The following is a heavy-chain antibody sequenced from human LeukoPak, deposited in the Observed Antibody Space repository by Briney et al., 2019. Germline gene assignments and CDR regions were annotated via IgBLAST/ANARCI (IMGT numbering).Heavy chain of an antibody. CDR2: IPYDGSNK. V-gene: IGHV3-30-3*01. CDR3: AREEWYYFDY. CDR1: GFTFNTYA. J-gene: IGHJ4*02. Sequence: GGPLRLSCVASGFTFNTYAIHWVRQAPGKGLEWVAVIPYDGSNKYYEDSVKGRFTISRDNSKNTLYLQMNSLRAEDMAVYYCAREEWYYFDYWGQGTLVTVSS. D-gene: IGHD3-3*01.